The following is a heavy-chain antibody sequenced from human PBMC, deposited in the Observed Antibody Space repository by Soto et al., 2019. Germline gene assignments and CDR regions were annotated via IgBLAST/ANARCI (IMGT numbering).Heavy chain of an antibody. CDR2: ISHSGVT. Sequence: PSETLSLTCTVSGASVSSGSDYWNWFRQPPGERPEWIGYISHSGVTNYNPSLKSRLTISLDTAKDQVLLRLTSVTAMDAAVYSCGRDPPRFRGGMDDWGQGTTVTVSS. J-gene: IGHJ6*02. CDR3: GRDPPRFRGGMDD. D-gene: IGHD3-3*01. V-gene: IGHV4-61*01. CDR1: GASVSSGSDY.